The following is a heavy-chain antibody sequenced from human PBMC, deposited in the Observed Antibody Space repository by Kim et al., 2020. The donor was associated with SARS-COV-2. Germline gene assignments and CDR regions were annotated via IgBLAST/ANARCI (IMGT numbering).Heavy chain of an antibody. CDR1: GGTFSSYA. V-gene: IGHV1-69*13. D-gene: IGHD3-10*01. CDR2: IIPIFGTA. J-gene: IGHJ3*02. CDR3: ARDKWGYYGSGSYYDDAFDI. Sequence: SVKVSCKASGGTFSSYAISWVRQAPGQGLEWMGGIIPIFGTANYAQKFQGRVTITADESTSTAYMELSSLRSEDTAVYYCARDKWGYYGSGSYYDDAFDIWGQGTMVTVSS.